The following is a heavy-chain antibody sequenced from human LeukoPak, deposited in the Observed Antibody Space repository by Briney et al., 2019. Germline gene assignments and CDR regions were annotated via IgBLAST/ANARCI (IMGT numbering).Heavy chain of an antibody. CDR2: ISGSGGST. Sequence: GGSPRLSCAASGFTFSSYAMSWVRQAPGKGLEWVSAISGSGGSTYYADSVKGRFTISRDNSKNTLYLQMNSLRAEDTAVYYCAKAPRYYDSSGYYYYKVYFDYWGQGTLVTVSS. CDR3: AKAPRYYDSSGYYYYKVYFDY. J-gene: IGHJ4*02. CDR1: GFTFSSYA. V-gene: IGHV3-23*01. D-gene: IGHD3-22*01.